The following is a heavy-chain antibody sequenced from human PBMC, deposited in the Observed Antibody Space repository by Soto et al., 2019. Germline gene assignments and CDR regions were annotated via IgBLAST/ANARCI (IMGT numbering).Heavy chain of an antibody. D-gene: IGHD3-3*01. V-gene: IGHV4-39*01. J-gene: IGHJ6*03. CDR1: GASISTSSHY. Sequence: QLQLQESGPGLVKPAETLSLTCTVSGASISTSSHYWGWIRQSPGKGLEWIGNVYYAGDTYYYPSLKSRATISVDRSNNQFSLKLSSVTAADTGVYYCARLSTWSGYHVYYHFYMDVWGKGTTVTVSS. CDR2: VYYAGDT. CDR3: ARLSTWSGYHVYYHFYMDV.